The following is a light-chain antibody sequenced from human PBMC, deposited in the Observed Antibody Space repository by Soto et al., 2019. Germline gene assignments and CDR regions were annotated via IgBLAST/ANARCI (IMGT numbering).Light chain of an antibody. CDR3: QQSYSTRRT. V-gene: IGKV1-39*01. J-gene: IGKJ2*01. Sequence: DIQMTQSPSSLSASVGDRVTITCRASQRVSTYLNWYQQKPEKAPKLLIYAASSLQSGVPSRFSGSGSGTAFSLTISSLQPEDFATYYCQQSYSTRRTFGQGTKLEIK. CDR1: QRVSTY. CDR2: AAS.